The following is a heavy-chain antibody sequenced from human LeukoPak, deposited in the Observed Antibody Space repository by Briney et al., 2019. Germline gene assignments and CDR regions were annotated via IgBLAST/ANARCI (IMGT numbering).Heavy chain of an antibody. Sequence: GGSLRLSCAASGFTFSSSAMSWVRQAPGKGLEWVSAISGSDGSTYYAGSVKGRFTISRDNSKNTLYLQMNSLRAEDTAVYYCASPNYYDSTRRFDPWGQGTLVTVSS. CDR2: ISGSDGST. CDR3: ASPNYYDSTRRFDP. D-gene: IGHD3-22*01. J-gene: IGHJ5*02. CDR1: GFTFSSSA. V-gene: IGHV3-23*01.